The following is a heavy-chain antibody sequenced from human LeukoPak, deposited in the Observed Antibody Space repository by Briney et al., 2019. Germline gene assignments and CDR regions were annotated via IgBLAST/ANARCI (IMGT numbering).Heavy chain of an antibody. CDR2: ISSSSSYI. CDR3: AREPDCSGGSCYLRSFDY. V-gene: IGHV3-21*01. CDR1: GFSFTSYS. J-gene: IGHJ4*02. Sequence: TPGGSLRLSSAASGFSFTSYSMNWVRQAPGKGLEWVSSISSSSSYIYYADSVKGRFTISRDNAKNSLYLQMNSLRAEDTAVYFCAREPDCSGGSCYLRSFDYWGQGTLVTVSS. D-gene: IGHD2-15*01.